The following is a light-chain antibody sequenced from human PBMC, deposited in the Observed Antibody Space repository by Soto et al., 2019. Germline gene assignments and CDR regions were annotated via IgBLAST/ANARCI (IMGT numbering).Light chain of an antibody. CDR2: GAS. V-gene: IGKV3-15*01. J-gene: IGKJ1*01. CDR1: QSVSSN. CDR3: QQYNNWPSWT. Sequence: EIVMTQSPATLSVSPGERATLSCRASQSVSSNLAWYQQKPGQAPRLLIYGASTRATGIPARFSGSGSATEFTLTISSLQSEDFAVYYCQQYNNWPSWTFGQGTKVDIK.